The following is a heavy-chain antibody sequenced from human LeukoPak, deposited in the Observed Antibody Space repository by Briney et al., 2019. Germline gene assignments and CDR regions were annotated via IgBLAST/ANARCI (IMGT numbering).Heavy chain of an antibody. V-gene: IGHV3-7*01. CDR3: ARASGSYPTVGYYFDY. CDR1: GFTFSSYW. J-gene: IGHJ4*02. CDR2: IKQDGSEK. D-gene: IGHD1-26*01. Sequence: GGSLRLSCAASGFTFSSYWMSWVRQAPGKGLEWVANIKQDGSEKYYVDSVKGRFTISRDNAKNSPYLQMNSLRAEDTAVYYCARASGSYPTVGYYFDYWGQGTLVTVSS.